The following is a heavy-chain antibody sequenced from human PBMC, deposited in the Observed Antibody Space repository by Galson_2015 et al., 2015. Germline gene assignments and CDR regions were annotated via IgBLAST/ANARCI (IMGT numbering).Heavy chain of an antibody. Sequence: SLRLSCAASGFTFSSYGMHWVRQAPGKGLEWVAVMSYDGSDKYYADSVKGRFTISRDNSKNTLYLQMNSLRAEDTAVYYCAKAWGSGSYYFDSWGQGTLVTVSS. J-gene: IGHJ4*02. CDR1: GFTFSSYG. V-gene: IGHV3-30*18. D-gene: IGHD6-19*01. CDR3: AKAWGSGSYYFDS. CDR2: MSYDGSDK.